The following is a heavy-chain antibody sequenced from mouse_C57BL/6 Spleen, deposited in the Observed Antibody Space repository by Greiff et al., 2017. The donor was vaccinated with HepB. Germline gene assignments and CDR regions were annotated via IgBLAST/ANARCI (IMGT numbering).Heavy chain of an antibody. Sequence: VQLQQSGPELVKPGASVKIPCKASGYTFTDYNMDWVKQSHGKSLEWIGDINPNNGGTIYNQKFKGKATLTVDKSSSTAYMELRSLTSEDTAVYYCARKGYGNYEDYFDYWGQGTTLTVSS. V-gene: IGHV1-18*01. D-gene: IGHD2-1*01. CDR3: ARKGYGNYEDYFDY. CDR2: INPNNGGT. J-gene: IGHJ2*01. CDR1: GYTFTDYN.